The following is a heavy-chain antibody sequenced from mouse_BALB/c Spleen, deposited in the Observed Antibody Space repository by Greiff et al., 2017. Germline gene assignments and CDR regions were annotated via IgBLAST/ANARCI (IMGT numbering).Heavy chain of an antibody. V-gene: IGHV3-2*02. CDR3: ARGNYDYDRYYFDY. J-gene: IGHJ2*01. D-gene: IGHD2-4*01. CDR2: ISYSGST. CDR1: GYSITSDYA. Sequence: EVHLVESGPGLVKPSQSLSLTCTVTGYSITSDYAWNWIRQFPGNKLEWMGYISYSGSTSYNPSLKSRISITRDTSKNQFFLQLNSVTTEDTATYYCARGNYDYDRYYFDYWGQGTTLTVSS.